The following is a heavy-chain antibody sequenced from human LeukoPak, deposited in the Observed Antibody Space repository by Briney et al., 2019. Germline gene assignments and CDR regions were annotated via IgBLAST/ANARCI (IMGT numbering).Heavy chain of an antibody. CDR3: ARVCGGYGSSWYVCPADDFDY. Sequence: ASVKVSCKASGYTFTSYGISWVRQAPGQGLEWMGWISAYNGNTNYAQKLQGRVTMTTDTSTSTAYMELRSLRSDDTAVYYCARVCGGYGSSWYVCPADDFDYWGQGTLVTVSS. D-gene: IGHD6-13*01. V-gene: IGHV1-18*01. CDR2: ISAYNGNT. J-gene: IGHJ4*02. CDR1: GYTFTSYG.